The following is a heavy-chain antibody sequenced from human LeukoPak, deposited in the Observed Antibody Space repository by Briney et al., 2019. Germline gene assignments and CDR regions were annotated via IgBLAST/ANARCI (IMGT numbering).Heavy chain of an antibody. CDR3: ARGYSSSWTFFGY. J-gene: IGHJ4*02. Sequence: GGSQRLSCAASGFTVSSKYMSWVRQAPGKGLEWVSVIYSGGSTYYADSVKGRFTISRDNSMNTLYLQMNSLRAEDTAMYYCARGYSSSWTFFGYWGQGTLVTVSS. D-gene: IGHD6-13*01. V-gene: IGHV3-53*01. CDR2: IYSGGST. CDR1: GFTVSSKY.